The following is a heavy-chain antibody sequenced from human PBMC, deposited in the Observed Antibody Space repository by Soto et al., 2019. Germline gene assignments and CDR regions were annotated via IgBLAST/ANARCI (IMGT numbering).Heavy chain of an antibody. CDR3: AGVWFGAHYYGMDV. V-gene: IGHV4-30-2*01. CDR2: IYHSGST. D-gene: IGHD3-10*01. CDR1: GGSIGSGVYS. J-gene: IGHJ6*02. Sequence: PSETLSLTCAVSGGSIGSGVYSWGWIRQPPGKGLEWIGYIYHSGSTYYSPSLKSRVTISVDRSQNQFALKLSSVPAADTAVYYCAGVWFGAHYYGMDVWCLETTVTVSS.